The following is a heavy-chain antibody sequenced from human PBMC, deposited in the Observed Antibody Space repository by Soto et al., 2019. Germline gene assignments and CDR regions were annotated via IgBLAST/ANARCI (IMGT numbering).Heavy chain of an antibody. CDR2: INHSGST. D-gene: IGHD6-13*01. J-gene: IGHJ4*02. CDR1: GGSFSGYY. CDR3: ARSGYSSIRTTLDY. V-gene: IGHV4-34*01. Sequence: QVQLQQWGAGLLKPSETLSLTCAVYGGSFSGYYWSWIRQPPGKGLEWIGEINHSGSTNYNPSLKSRVTISVDTSKNQFSLKLSSVTAADTAVYYCARSGYSSIRTTLDYWGQGTLVTVSS.